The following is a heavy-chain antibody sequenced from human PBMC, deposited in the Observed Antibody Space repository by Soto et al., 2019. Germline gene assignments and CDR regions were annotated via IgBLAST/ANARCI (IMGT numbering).Heavy chain of an antibody. CDR1: GGTFSSYA. CDR3: ASALVVDPGPYGSGNYYYGMDV. V-gene: IGHV1-69*13. Sequence: SVKVSCKASGGTFSSYAISWVRQAPGQGLEWMGGLIPIFGTANYAQKFQGRVTITADESTSTAYMELSSLRSEDTAVYYCASALVVDPGPYGSGNYYYGMDVWGQGTTVTVSS. D-gene: IGHD2-2*01. J-gene: IGHJ6*02. CDR2: LIPIFGTA.